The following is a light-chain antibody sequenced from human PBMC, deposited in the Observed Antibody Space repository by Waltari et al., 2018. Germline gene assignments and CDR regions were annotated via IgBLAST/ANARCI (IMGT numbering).Light chain of an antibody. CDR2: EVT. CDR3: ASYTSSSTWV. Sequence: QSALTQPASVSGSPGRSITISCSGTTSDVGGYNSVSWYQQHPNKGPKVIIFEVTNRPSGVSNRFSGSKSGNTATLTSSGLQTEDEAEYFCASYTSSSTWVFGGGTKVTVL. CDR1: TSDVGGYNS. V-gene: IGLV2-14*01. J-gene: IGLJ3*02.